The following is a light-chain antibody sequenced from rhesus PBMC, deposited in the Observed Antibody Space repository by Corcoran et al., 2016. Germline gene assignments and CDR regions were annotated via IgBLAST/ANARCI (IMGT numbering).Light chain of an antibody. CDR3: QQHDDSPYS. CDR2: RAY. V-gene: IGKV1-69*01. CDR1: QDISNW. Sequence: DIQMTQSPPSLSASVGDRGTITCRASQDISNWLAWYQQKPGNAPKLLINRAYNLETGVPSRFSGSGAGNDFPLTITSLQPDDFATYYCQQHDDSPYSFGQGTKVEI. J-gene: IGKJ2*01.